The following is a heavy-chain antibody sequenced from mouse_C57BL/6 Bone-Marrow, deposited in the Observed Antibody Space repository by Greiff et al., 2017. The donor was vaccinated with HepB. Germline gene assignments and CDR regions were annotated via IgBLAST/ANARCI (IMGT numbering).Heavy chain of an antibody. D-gene: IGHD2-4*01. CDR2: IDPETGGT. Sequence: QVQLQQSGAELVRPGASVTLSCKASGYTFTDYEMHWVKQTPVHGLEWIGAIDPETGGTAYNQKFKGKAILTADKSSSTAYMELRSLTSDDSAVYYCTREGLRRSWFAYWGQGTLVTVSA. J-gene: IGHJ3*01. CDR3: TREGLRRSWFAY. V-gene: IGHV1-15*01. CDR1: GYTFTDYE.